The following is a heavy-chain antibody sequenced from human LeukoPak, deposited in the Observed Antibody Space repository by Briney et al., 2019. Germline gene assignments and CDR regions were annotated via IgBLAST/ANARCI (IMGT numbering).Heavy chain of an antibody. J-gene: IGHJ4*02. V-gene: IGHV3-23*01. CDR1: GFTFSIYA. CDR3: AKAGDYSNAAPEWGFDS. CDR2: ISGSSSHT. D-gene: IGHD4-17*01. Sequence: GGSLRLSCAVSGFTFSIYAMSWVRQAPGKGLEWVSGISGSSSHTLDADSVRGRFIISRDNTRNTLYLHMNSLRAEDTALYYCAKAGDYSNAAPEWGFDSWGQGTLVTVSS.